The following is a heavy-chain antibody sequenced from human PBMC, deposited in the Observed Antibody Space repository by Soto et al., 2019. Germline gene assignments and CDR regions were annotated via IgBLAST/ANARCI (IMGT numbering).Heavy chain of an antibody. CDR1: GFTVSNNY. Sequence: GGSLRLSCAASGFTVSNNYMRWVRQAPGKGLEWVSLIYSGGSTHYADSVKGRFTISRDNSKNTLYLQMNSLRVEDTAVYYCARDPPGIAASGGGGWGQGTLVTVSS. D-gene: IGHD6-13*01. CDR2: IYSGGST. J-gene: IGHJ4*02. CDR3: ARDPPGIAASGGGG. V-gene: IGHV3-53*01.